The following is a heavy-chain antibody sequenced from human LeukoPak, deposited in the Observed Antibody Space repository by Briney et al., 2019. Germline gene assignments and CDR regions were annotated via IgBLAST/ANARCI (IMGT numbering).Heavy chain of an antibody. CDR2: INTNTGNP. J-gene: IGHJ5*02. CDR3: ARDPRAYYYDSSGYYL. D-gene: IGHD3-22*01. Sequence: GASVKVSCKASGYTFTSYAMNWVRQAPGQGLEWMGWINTNTGNPTYAQGFTGRFVFSLDTSVSTAYLQISSLKAEDTAVYYCARDPRAYYYDSSGYYLWGQGTLVTVSS. V-gene: IGHV7-4-1*02. CDR1: GYTFTSYA.